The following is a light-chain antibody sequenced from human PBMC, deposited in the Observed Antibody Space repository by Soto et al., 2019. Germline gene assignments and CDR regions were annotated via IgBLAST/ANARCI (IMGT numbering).Light chain of an antibody. CDR3: QQLYTLPFT. CDR1: QSISHY. CDR2: HTS. V-gene: IGKV1-9*01. J-gene: IGKJ5*01. Sequence: DIHMTHSPSSLSASFLYIFTITFLASQSISHYLNWYQHESGKAPKVLIYHTSSLQSGVPSRFSGSGSGTEFTLTISGLLPEDFAAYHCQQLYTLPFTFGQGTRLEIK.